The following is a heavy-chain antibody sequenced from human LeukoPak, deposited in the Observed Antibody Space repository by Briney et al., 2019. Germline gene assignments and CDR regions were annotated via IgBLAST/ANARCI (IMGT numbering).Heavy chain of an antibody. V-gene: IGHV3-53*01. D-gene: IGHD2-8*01. CDR2: IYPGGST. J-gene: IGHJ4*02. CDR3: GRLMYANGCVFDS. CDR1: GFSVSSEY. Sequence: PGGSLRLSCAASGFSVSSEYMNWVRQAPGKGLEWVSVIYPGGSTYYADSVKGRFIISRDNSKNTVYLQMNSLRAEETAVYYCGRLMYANGCVFDSWGQGTLVTVSS.